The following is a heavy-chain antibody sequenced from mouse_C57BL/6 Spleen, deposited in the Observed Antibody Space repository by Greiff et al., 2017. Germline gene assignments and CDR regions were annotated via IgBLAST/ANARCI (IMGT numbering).Heavy chain of an antibody. Sequence: EVKVEESGPELVKPGASVKISCKASGYSFTGYYMNWVKQSPEKSLEWIGEINPSTGGTTYNQKFKAKATLTVDKSSSTAYMQLKSLTSEDSAVYYCARGYDYDGGCFDVWGTGTTVTVSS. J-gene: IGHJ1*03. CDR1: GYSFTGYY. CDR3: ARGYDYDGGCFDV. CDR2: INPSTGGT. V-gene: IGHV1-42*01. D-gene: IGHD2-4*01.